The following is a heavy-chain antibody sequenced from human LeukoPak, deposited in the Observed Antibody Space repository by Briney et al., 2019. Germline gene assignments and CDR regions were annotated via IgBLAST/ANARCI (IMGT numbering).Heavy chain of an antibody. J-gene: IGHJ3*02. D-gene: IGHD1-14*01. CDR2: IKQDGREK. V-gene: IGHV3-7*01. Sequence: PGGSLRLSCAGSGFTFSSLWMSWFRQAPGKGLEWVAIIKQDGREKYYVDSVKGRFTVSRDNAKKGVYLQMNNLRVDDTAVYYCAGDAGWTFGIWGQGTKVVVSS. CDR3: AGDAGWTFGI. CDR1: GFTFSSLW.